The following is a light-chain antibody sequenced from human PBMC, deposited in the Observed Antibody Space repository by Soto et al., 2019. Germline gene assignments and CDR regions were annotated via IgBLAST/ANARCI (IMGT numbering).Light chain of an antibody. CDR2: DVS. CDR1: SSDVGGYNY. V-gene: IGLV2-11*01. CDR3: CSYAGSYRGV. Sequence: QSALPQPRSLSGSPGQSVTISCTGTSSDVGGYNYVSWYQQHPGKAPKLMIYDVSKRPSGVPDRFSGSKSGNTASLTISGLQAEDEADYYCCSYAGSYRGVFGTGTKLTVL. J-gene: IGLJ1*01.